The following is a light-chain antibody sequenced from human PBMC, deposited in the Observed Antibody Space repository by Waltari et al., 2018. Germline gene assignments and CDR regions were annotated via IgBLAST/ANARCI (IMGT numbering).Light chain of an antibody. CDR1: QDIRQY. V-gene: IGKV1-27*01. J-gene: IGKJ1*01. CDR3: QSYSTSCRT. CDR2: GAS. Sequence: DIQMTQSPSSLSASVGDRVTITCRASQDIRQYLAWLQQKPGKVPKLLIYGASTLHSGVPSRFSGGGSGTDFTLTINSLQPEDVATYYCQSYSTSCRTFGQGTTVEIK.